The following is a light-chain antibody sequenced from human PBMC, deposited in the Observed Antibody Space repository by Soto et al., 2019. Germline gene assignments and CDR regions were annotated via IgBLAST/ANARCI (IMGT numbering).Light chain of an antibody. CDR2: SAS. CDR1: QSVSNDF. CDR3: QQCGSSSWT. J-gene: IGKJ1*01. Sequence: EIVLTQSPGIVSLSPGERPTLSCRASQSVSNDFLAWYQQKPGQAPRLLIYSASSRATGIPDRFSGSGSGTEFTLSISRLEPEDFAVYYCQQCGSSSWTFGQGTKVDIK. V-gene: IGKV3-20*01.